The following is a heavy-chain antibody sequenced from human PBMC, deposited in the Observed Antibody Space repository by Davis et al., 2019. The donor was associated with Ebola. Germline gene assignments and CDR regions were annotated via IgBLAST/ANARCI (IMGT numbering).Heavy chain of an antibody. D-gene: IGHD7-27*01. CDR1: GDSISSGTYY. CDR3: ARTTAHWAQLDS. CDR2: IYYSGNN. J-gene: IGHJ4*02. V-gene: IGHV4-39*01. Sequence: PSETLSLTCTVSGDSISSGTYYWGWIRQPPGKGLEWIGTIYYSGNNFYNPSLKSRVTISVDTSKNQFSLKVNSVTAADTAVYYCARTTAHWAQLDSWGQGTLVTVSS.